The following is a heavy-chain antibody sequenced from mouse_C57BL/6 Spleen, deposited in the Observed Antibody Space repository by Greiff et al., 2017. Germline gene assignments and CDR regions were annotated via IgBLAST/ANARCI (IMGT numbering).Heavy chain of an antibody. Sequence: QVQLQQSGAELARPGASVKLSCKASGYTFTSYGISWVKQRTGQGLEWIGEIYPRSGNTYYTEKFKGKATLTADKSSSTAYMELRSLTSEDSAVYFCARSPLLRHFDYWGQGTTLTVSS. CDR3: ARSPLLRHFDY. V-gene: IGHV1-81*01. D-gene: IGHD1-1*01. J-gene: IGHJ2*01. CDR2: IYPRSGNT. CDR1: GYTFTSYG.